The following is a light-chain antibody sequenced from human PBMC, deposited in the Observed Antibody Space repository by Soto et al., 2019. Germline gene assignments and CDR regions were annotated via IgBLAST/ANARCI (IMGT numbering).Light chain of an antibody. Sequence: QSALTQPASVSGSPGQSITISCTGTSSDVGGYNYVSWYQQHPGKAPKLMIYDVSNRPSGVSSRFSGSKSGNTASLTISGLQAEDEADYYCSSYTSSSRGVLFGGGTKLTVL. CDR3: SSYTSSSRGVL. CDR1: SSDVGGYNY. J-gene: IGLJ2*01. V-gene: IGLV2-14*01. CDR2: DVS.